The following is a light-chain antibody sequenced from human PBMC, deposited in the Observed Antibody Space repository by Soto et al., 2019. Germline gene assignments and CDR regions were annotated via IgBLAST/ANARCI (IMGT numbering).Light chain of an antibody. J-gene: IGKJ2*01. Sequence: DMVMTQGPATLSVSPGERATLSCRTSQSVSSNLAWYQQKPGQAPRLLIYGASTRATGIPARFSGSGSGTEFTLTISSLQSEDFAVYYCQQYNNWPPYTFGQGTKVDXK. CDR3: QQYNNWPPYT. CDR2: GAS. CDR1: QSVSSN. V-gene: IGKV3-15*01.